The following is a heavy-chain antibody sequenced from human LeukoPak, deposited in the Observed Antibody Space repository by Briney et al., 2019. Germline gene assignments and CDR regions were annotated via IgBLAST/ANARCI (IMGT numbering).Heavy chain of an antibody. Sequence: PGGSLRLSCAASGFTFSSYSMNWVRQAPGKGLEWVSSISSSSSYIYYADSVKGRFTISRDNDKNSLYLQMNSLRAEDTAVYYCARVGVPAAINYYYYYYMDVWGKGTTVTVSS. J-gene: IGHJ6*03. D-gene: IGHD2-2*02. V-gene: IGHV3-21*01. CDR3: ARVGVPAAINYYYYYYMDV. CDR2: ISSSSSYI. CDR1: GFTFSSYS.